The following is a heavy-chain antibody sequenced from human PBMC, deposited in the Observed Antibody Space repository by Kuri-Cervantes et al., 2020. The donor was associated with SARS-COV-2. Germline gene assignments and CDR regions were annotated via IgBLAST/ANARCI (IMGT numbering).Heavy chain of an antibody. Sequence: SETLSLTCTVSGGSISSYYWSWIRQPPGKGLEWIGYIYYSGSTNYNPSLKSRVTISVDTSKNQFSPKLSSVTAADTAVYYCARYPTGSSGWYSSDAFDIWGQGTMVTVSS. CDR1: GGSISSYY. J-gene: IGHJ3*02. CDR3: ARYPTGSSGWYSSDAFDI. V-gene: IGHV4-59*01. D-gene: IGHD6-19*01. CDR2: IYYSGST.